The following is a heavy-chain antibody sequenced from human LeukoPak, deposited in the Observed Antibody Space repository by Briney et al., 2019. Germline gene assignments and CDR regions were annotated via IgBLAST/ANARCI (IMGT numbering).Heavy chain of an antibody. J-gene: IGHJ4*02. Sequence: ASVKVSCKASGYTFTGYYMHWVRQAPGQELEWMGWINPNTGGTNYAQNFQGRVTMTRDTSISTAYMELSRLKSDDTAVYYCARGPTVTTDYWGQGTLVTVSS. D-gene: IGHD4-17*01. V-gene: IGHV1-2*02. CDR1: GYTFTGYY. CDR2: INPNTGGT. CDR3: ARGPTVTTDY.